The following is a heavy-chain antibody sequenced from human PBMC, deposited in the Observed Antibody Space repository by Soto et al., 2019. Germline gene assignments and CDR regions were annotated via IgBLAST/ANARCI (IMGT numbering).Heavy chain of an antibody. D-gene: IGHD5-12*01. V-gene: IGHV4-31*01. CDR3: ARDESATDAFDI. CDR1: GGSISSGGYY. CDR2: IYYIGTT. J-gene: IGHJ3*02. Sequence: QVQLQESGPGLVKPSQTLSLTCTVSGGSISSGGYYWSWIRQNPGKGLEWIGYIYYIGTTNYNPSLKSLLTISVDTSKNQFSLKLNSMTAADTAVYYCARDESATDAFDIWGQGTMVTVSS.